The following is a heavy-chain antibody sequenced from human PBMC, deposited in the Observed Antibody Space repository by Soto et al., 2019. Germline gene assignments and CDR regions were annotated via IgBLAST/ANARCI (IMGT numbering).Heavy chain of an antibody. Sequence: SETLSLTCTVSGGSISSSSYYWGWIRQPPGKGLEWIGSIYYSGSTYYNPSLKSRVTISVDTSKNQFSLKLSSVTAADTAVYYCARPGVNNWNDDYWGQGTLVTVSS. CDR2: IYYSGST. J-gene: IGHJ4*02. CDR3: ARPGVNNWNDDY. D-gene: IGHD1-1*01. V-gene: IGHV4-39*01. CDR1: GGSISSSSYY.